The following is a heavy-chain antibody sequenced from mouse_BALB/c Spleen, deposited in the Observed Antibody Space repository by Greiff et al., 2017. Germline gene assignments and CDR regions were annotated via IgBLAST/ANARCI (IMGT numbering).Heavy chain of an antibody. Sequence: EVKLVESGGGLVQPGGSRKLSCAASGFTFSSFGMHWVRQAPEKGLEWVAYISSGSSTIYYADTVKGRFTISRDNPKNTLFLQMTSLRSEDTAMYYCARSYDYDGGWFAYWGQGTLVTVSA. CDR2: ISSGSSTI. V-gene: IGHV5-17*02. CDR3: ARSYDYDGGWFAY. D-gene: IGHD2-4*01. CDR1: GFTFSSFG. J-gene: IGHJ3*01.